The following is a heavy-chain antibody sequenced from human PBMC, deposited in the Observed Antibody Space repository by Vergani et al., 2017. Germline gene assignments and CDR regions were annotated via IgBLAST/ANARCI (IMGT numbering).Heavy chain of an antibody. CDR3: ARDPLYSTTWPFLLLDMDV. Sequence: QVQLQESGPGLVRPSQTLSLTCTVSGGSIRSGSYYWSWFRQPAGKGLEWIGRFYTGGGTSYNPSLKSRVTISVDTSKHQFSLQLSSVTAADTAVYYCARDPLYSTTWPFLLLDMDVWGQGTTVTVSS. J-gene: IGHJ6*02. V-gene: IGHV4-61*02. CDR2: FYTGGGT. CDR1: GGSIRSGSYY. D-gene: IGHD6-13*01.